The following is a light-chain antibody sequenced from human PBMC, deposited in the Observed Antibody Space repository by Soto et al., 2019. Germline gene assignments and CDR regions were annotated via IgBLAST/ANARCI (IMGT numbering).Light chain of an antibody. CDR1: QTLLYSNGRNY. CDR3: MQALQTPVT. CDR2: FGS. Sequence: DIVVSQSPLSLSVTPGEPASISCTSNQTLLYSNGRNYLDWYVQKPGQSPHLLIFFGSARASGVPDRLSGVGSGTDFTLKISRVEADDVGIYYCMQALQTPVTFGQGTRLELK. J-gene: IGKJ5*01. V-gene: IGKV2-28*01.